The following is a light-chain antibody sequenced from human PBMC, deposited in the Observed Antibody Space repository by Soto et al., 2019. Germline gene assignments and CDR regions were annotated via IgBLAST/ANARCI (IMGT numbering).Light chain of an antibody. CDR1: QSLTTNY. Sequence: EIVLTQSPGTLSLSPGERATLSCRASQSLTTNYLAWYQQKPGQAPRLLIYDASSRATGIPDRFSGSGSGTDFNLTIARLEPEDFAVFYCQQGVTFGGGTKVEIK. J-gene: IGKJ4*01. V-gene: IGKV3-20*01. CDR3: QQGVT. CDR2: DAS.